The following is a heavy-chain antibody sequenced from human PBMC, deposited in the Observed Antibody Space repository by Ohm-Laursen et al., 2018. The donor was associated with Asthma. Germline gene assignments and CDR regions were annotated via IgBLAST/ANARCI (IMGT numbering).Heavy chain of an antibody. J-gene: IGHJ2*01. Sequence: TLSLTCAVSGGSISSSNWWSWVRQPPGKGLEWIGEINHSGSTNYNPSLKSRVTISVDTSKNQFSLKLSSVTAADTAVYYCARGLENIPGWYFDLWGRGTLVTVSS. CDR1: GGSISSSNW. CDR2: INHSGST. D-gene: IGHD2/OR15-2a*01. V-gene: IGHV4-4*02. CDR3: ARGLENIPGWYFDL.